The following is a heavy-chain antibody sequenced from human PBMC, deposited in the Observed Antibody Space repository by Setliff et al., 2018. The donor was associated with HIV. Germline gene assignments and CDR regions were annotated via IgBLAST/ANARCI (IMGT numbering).Heavy chain of an antibody. J-gene: IGHJ4*02. V-gene: IGHV3-23*01. CDR1: GLTFSRYA. Sequence: GSLRLSCEVSGLTFSRYAVSWVRQAPGKGLEWVSSVSGSGSDTYYADSVKGRFTISRDNSRNTLYLQMTGLRADDTAVYYCATPPTFYYDDTGLGYFDYWGQGALVTVSS. D-gene: IGHD3-22*01. CDR2: VSGSGSDT. CDR3: ATPPTFYYDDTGLGYFDY.